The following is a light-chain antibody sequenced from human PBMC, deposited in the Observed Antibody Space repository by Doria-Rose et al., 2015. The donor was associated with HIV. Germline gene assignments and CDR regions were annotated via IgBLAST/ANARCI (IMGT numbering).Light chain of an antibody. CDR1: QSFSSTY. J-gene: IGKJ1*01. V-gene: IGKV3-20*01. CDR2: DGS. CDR3: HQYGTSWT. Sequence: EIVLTQSPGTPPLSPGERATLSCRASQSFSSTYLAWYQQKPGQAPSLLIYDGSTMATGIPDRFSASGSGTDFSRTINRLEPEDFALYYCHQYGTSWTFGQGTKVEI.